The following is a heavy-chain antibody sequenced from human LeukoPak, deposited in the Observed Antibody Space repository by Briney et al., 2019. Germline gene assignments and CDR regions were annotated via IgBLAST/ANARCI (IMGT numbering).Heavy chain of an antibody. J-gene: IGHJ4*02. Sequence: ASVKVSCKASGYTFTSYGISWVRQAPGQGLEWMGWISAYNGNTDYAQMLQGRVTMTTDTSMSTAYMELRSLRSDDTAVYYCAVSPYHAMGYWGQGTLVTVSS. CDR1: GYTFTSYG. D-gene: IGHD1-14*01. CDR3: AVSPYHAMGY. CDR2: ISAYNGNT. V-gene: IGHV1-18*01.